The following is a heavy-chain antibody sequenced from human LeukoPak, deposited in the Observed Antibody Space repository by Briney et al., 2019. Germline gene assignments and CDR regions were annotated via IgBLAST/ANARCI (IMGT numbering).Heavy chain of an antibody. CDR2: IRSKAYGGTT. D-gene: IGHD6-19*01. J-gene: IGHJ4*02. CDR1: GFTFGDYA. Sequence: GGSLRLSCTASGFTFGDYAMSWFRQAPGKGLEWVGFIRSKAYGGTTEYAASVKGRFTISRDDSKSIAYLQMNSLKTEDTAVYYCTGSSGWDHPVDYWRQGTLVTVSS. V-gene: IGHV3-49*03. CDR3: TGSSGWDHPVDY.